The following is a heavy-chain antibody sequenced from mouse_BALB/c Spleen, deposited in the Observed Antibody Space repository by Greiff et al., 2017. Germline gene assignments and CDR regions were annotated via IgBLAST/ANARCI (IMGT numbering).Heavy chain of an antibody. CDR3: AKHAYYYGSREFAY. CDR1: GFSLTDYG. CDR2: IWGGGST. D-gene: IGHD1-1*01. Sequence: VMLVESGPGLVAPSQSLSITCTVSGFSLTDYGVSWIRQPPGKGLEWLGVIWGGGSTYYNSALKSRLSISKDNSKSQVFLKMNSLQTDDTAMYYCAKHAYYYGSREFAYWGQGTLVTVSA. J-gene: IGHJ3*01. V-gene: IGHV2-6-5*01.